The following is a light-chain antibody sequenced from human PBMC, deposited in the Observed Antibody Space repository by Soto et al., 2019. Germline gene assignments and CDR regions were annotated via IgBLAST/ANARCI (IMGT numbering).Light chain of an antibody. CDR3: QQRGNWPLT. CDR1: QIVVNS. Sequence: EIVLTQSPATLSLSPGERVTLSCRASQIVVNSLVWYQQKPGQAPRPLIYDASNRATGIPARFSGSGSGTDFTLTISSLEPEDVAVYYCQQRGNWPLTFGGGTRVEIK. J-gene: IGKJ4*01. CDR2: DAS. V-gene: IGKV3-11*01.